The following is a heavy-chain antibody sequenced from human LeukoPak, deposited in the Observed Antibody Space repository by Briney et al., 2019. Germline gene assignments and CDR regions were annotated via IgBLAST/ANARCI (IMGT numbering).Heavy chain of an antibody. CDR3: AKETIVVVTTGGPIDY. D-gene: IGHD3-22*01. CDR1: GFSFSNYV. CDR2: INGGGSRT. V-gene: IGHV3-23*01. J-gene: IGHJ4*02. Sequence: GGSLRLSCAASGFSFSNYVMSWVRQAPGKGLEWVTAINGGGSRTYYADSVKGRFTISRDNSKNTLYLQMNSLRAEDTAVYYCAKETIVVVTTGGPIDYWGQGTLVTVSS.